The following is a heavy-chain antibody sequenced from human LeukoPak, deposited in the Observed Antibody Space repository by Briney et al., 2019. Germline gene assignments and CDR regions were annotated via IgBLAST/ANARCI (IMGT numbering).Heavy chain of an antibody. CDR1: GGFISSGGYS. V-gene: IGHV4-31*03. Sequence: SETLSLTCTVSGGFISSGGYSWSWLRQHPGKGLEWIGYIYYSGSTYYNPSLKSRVTISVDTSKNQFSLKLSSVTAADTAVYYCARRDYGDHLDFDYWGQGTLVTVSS. J-gene: IGHJ4*02. D-gene: IGHD4-17*01. CDR2: IYYSGST. CDR3: ARRDYGDHLDFDY.